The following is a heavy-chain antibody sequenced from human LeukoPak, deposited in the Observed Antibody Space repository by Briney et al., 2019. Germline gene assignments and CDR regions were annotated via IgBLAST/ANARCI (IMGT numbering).Heavy chain of an antibody. V-gene: IGHV3-23*01. CDR2: ITGRGDET. CDR1: GFIFSNYA. J-gene: IGHJ5*02. CDR3: AKGAAAGLVDWFDP. D-gene: IGHD6-13*01. Sequence: GGSLRLSCAASGFIFSNYALMWVRQAPGKGLEWVSSITGRGDETFYADSVKGRFSPSRDNSKNMLYLQMYSLGAADTAIYYCAKGAAAGLVDWFDPWGQGTLVTVSS.